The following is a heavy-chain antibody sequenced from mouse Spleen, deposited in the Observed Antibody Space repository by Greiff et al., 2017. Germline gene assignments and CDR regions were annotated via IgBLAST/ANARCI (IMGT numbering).Heavy chain of an antibody. J-gene: IGHJ1*01. D-gene: IGHD1-1*01. CDR1: GFTFSSYT. Sequence: EVKLVESGGGLVKPGGSLKLSCAASGFTFSSYTMSWVRQTPAKRLEWVATISSGGGNTYYPDSVKGRFTISRDNARNTLYLQMSSLRSEDTAMYYCARLYYDGSYWYFDVWGAGTTVTVSS. CDR2: ISSGGGNT. V-gene: IGHV5-9*04. CDR3: ARLYYDGSYWYFDV.